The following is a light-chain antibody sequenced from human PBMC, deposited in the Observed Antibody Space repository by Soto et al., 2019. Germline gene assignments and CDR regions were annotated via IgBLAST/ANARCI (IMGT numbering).Light chain of an antibody. Sequence: SYELTQPPSVSVSPGQTASITCSGDKLGDKYACWYQQKPGQSPVLVIYQDSNRPSGIPERFSGSNSGNTATLTISGTQAMDEADYYCQAWDSSTDGVFGGGTKLTVL. CDR2: QDS. CDR3: QAWDSSTDGV. CDR1: KLGDKY. J-gene: IGLJ3*02. V-gene: IGLV3-1*01.